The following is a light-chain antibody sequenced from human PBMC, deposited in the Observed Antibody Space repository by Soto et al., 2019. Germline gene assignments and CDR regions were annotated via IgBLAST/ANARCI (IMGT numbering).Light chain of an antibody. Sequence: IHMTQAPSTLSGSVGDRVTITCLASQTISSWLAWYQQKPGKAPKLLIYKASTLKSGVPSRFSGSGSGTEFTLTISSLQPDDFATYYCQHYNSYSEAFGQGTKVDIK. CDR2: KAS. V-gene: IGKV1-5*03. CDR1: QTISSW. J-gene: IGKJ1*01. CDR3: QHYNSYSEA.